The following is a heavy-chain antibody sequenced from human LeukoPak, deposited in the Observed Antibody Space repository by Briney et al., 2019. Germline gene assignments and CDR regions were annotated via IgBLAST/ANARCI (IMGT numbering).Heavy chain of an antibody. Sequence: SGGGLRLSCSAPGVTLRRYNLHGVRQGPGQGREGGAGISYDGSNKYYADSVKGRFTISRDNSKNTLYLQMNSLRAEDTAVYYCAKPRGSSTWYYFDYWGQGTLVTVSS. CDR2: ISYDGSNK. CDR3: AKPRGSSTWYYFDY. J-gene: IGHJ4*02. D-gene: IGHD2-2*01. V-gene: IGHV3-30*18. CDR1: GVTLRRYN.